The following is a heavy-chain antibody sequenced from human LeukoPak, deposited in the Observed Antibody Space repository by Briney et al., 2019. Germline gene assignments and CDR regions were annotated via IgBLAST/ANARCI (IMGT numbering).Heavy chain of an antibody. Sequence: SETLSLTCTVSGGSISYYYWSWIRQPPGKGLEWIGYIYSSGSTTYNPSLKSRVTISLDTSKNQFSLKLSSVTAADTAVYYCARTGASYRSDWPLDYWGQGILVTVSS. V-gene: IGHV4-59*01. CDR3: ARTGASYRSDWPLDY. J-gene: IGHJ4*02. CDR1: GGSISYYY. D-gene: IGHD6-19*01. CDR2: IYSSGST.